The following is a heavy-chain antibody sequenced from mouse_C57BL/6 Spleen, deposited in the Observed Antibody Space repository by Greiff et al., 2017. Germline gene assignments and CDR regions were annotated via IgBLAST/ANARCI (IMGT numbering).Heavy chain of an antibody. CDR1: GFTFSSYA. D-gene: IGHD4-1*01. J-gene: IGHJ2*01. CDR2: ISDGGSYT. CDR3: ARERGVSWEGFDY. Sequence: EVHLVESGGGLVKPGGSLKLSCAASGFTFSSYAMSWVRQTPEKRLEWVATISDGGSYTYYPDNVKGRVTISRDNAKNNLYLQMSHLKSEDTAMYYCARERGVSWEGFDYWGQGTTLTVSS. V-gene: IGHV5-4*01.